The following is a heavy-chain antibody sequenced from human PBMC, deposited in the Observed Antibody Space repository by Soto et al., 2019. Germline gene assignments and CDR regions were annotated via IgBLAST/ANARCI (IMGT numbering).Heavy chain of an antibody. CDR3: ARGTGDGWLDP. J-gene: IGHJ5*02. V-gene: IGHV4-30-4*01. CDR1: GGSISSGDYY. CDR2: IYYSGST. D-gene: IGHD2-21*01. Sequence: SETLSLTCTVSGGSISSGDYYWSWIRQPPGKGLEWIGYIYYSGSTYYNPSLKSRVTISVDTSKNQFSLKLSSVTAADTAVYYCARGTGDGWLDPWGQGTLVTVSS.